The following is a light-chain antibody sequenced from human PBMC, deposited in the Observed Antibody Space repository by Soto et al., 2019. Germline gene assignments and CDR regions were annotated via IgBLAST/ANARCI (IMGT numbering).Light chain of an antibody. CDR3: TSWTTSTTMI. V-gene: IGLV2-14*03. CDR2: DVN. Sequence: QSALTQPASVSGSPGQSITISCTGTSSDIGAYNFVSWYQQHPGKAPKLMLYDVNIRPSGVSNRFSGSKSGNTASLTISVRQAEDEADYYCTSWTTSTTMIFGGVPKVTVL. J-gene: IGLJ2*01. CDR1: SSDIGAYNF.